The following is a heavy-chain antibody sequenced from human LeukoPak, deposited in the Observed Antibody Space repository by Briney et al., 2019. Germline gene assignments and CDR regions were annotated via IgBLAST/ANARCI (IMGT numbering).Heavy chain of an antibody. CDR3: GKDMNPRPAGADY. V-gene: IGHV3-43*02. Sequence: PGGSLRLSCTTSGFTFDDYPIHWVRQRPGQGLEWISLISGDGDYTHVADAVKGRFTISRDSSKNSVYLQMNSLTTVDTALYFCGKDMNPRPAGADYWAGEPWSPSPQ. J-gene: IGHJ4*02. CDR2: ISGDGDYT. D-gene: IGHD2-2*01. CDR1: GFTFDDYP.